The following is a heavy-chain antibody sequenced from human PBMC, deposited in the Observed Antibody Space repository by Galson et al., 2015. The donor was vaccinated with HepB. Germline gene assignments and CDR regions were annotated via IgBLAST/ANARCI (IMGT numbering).Heavy chain of an antibody. CDR3: ARELTGIVGATADY. V-gene: IGHV3-7*05. Sequence: SLRLSCAASGFTFSSYWMSWVRQGPGKGLEWLANIKQDGSEKYYVDSVKGRFTISRDNAKNSLNLQMNSLRADDTAVYYCARELTGIVGATADYWGQGTLVTVSS. J-gene: IGHJ4*02. D-gene: IGHD1-26*01. CDR2: IKQDGSEK. CDR1: GFTFSSYW.